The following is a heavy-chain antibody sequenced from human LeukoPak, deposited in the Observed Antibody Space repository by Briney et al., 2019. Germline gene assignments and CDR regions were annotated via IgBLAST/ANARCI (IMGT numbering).Heavy chain of an antibody. J-gene: IGHJ4*02. D-gene: IGHD2-21*02. CDR2: IRYDGSNK. Sequence: PGGSLRLSCAASGFTFSSYGMHWVRQAPGKGLEWVAFIRYDGSNKYYADSVKGRFTISRDNSKNTLYLQMDSLRVEDTARYYCAKDGGSCFSLDCSEEGDYWGQGTLVTVSS. CDR3: AKDGGSCFSLDCSEEGDY. V-gene: IGHV3-30*02. CDR1: GFTFSSYG.